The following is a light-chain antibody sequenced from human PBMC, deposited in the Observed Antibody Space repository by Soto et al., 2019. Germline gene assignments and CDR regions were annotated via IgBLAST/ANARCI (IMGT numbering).Light chain of an antibody. CDR2: AAS. Sequence: SHIIPTPSTLSASVGGSDTIHWRASQGISNYLAWYQEKPGKVPKLLIYAASTLQSGVPSRFSGGGSGTDFTLTISSLQPEDVATYYCQKYNSAPWGFGQGTKVDI. CDR3: QKYNSAPWG. J-gene: IGKJ1*01. V-gene: IGKV1-27*01. CDR1: QGISNY.